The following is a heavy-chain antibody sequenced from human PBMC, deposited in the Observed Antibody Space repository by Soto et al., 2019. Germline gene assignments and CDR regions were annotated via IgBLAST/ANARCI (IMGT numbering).Heavy chain of an antibody. Sequence: GGSLRLSCAASGFTFSSYGMHWVRQAPGKGLEWVAVIWYDGSNKYYADSVKGRFTISRDNSKNTLYLQMNSLRAEDTAVYYCARDQGVVITDDAFDIWGQGTMVTVSS. CDR1: GFTFSSYG. D-gene: IGHD3-3*01. V-gene: IGHV3-33*01. CDR2: IWYDGSNK. CDR3: ARDQGVVITDDAFDI. J-gene: IGHJ3*02.